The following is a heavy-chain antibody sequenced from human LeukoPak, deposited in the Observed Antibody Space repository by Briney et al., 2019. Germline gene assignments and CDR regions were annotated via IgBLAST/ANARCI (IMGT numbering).Heavy chain of an antibody. Sequence: SGGSLRLSCSVSGFTFSTYVMHWVRQAPGKGLEYVSAISSNGDNTYYADSVKGRFTISRDNSENTLYLQMSSLRPDDTAVYFCVRGTGYWGQGTLVTVSS. CDR1: GFTFSTYV. J-gene: IGHJ4*02. CDR2: ISSNGDNT. CDR3: VRGTGY. V-gene: IGHV3-64D*06.